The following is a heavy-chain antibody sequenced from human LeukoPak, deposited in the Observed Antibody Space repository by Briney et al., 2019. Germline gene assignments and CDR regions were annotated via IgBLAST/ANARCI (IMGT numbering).Heavy chain of an antibody. D-gene: IGHD2-2*01. J-gene: IGHJ4*02. V-gene: IGHV4-34*01. CDR2: INHSGST. Sequence: SETLSLTCTVYGGSFSAYSWTWIRQPPGKGLEWIGEINHSGSTNYNPSLKSRVTISVATSKNQFSLKLSSVTAADTAVYYCARGGGSGGPAARIDYWGQGTLVTVSS. CDR1: GGSFSAYS. CDR3: ARGGGSGGPAARIDY.